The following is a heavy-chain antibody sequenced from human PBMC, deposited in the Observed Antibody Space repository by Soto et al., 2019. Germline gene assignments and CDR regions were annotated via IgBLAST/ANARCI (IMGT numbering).Heavy chain of an antibody. CDR2: INPSSGGT. D-gene: IGHD1-7*01. CDR3: ARDQSDELLGAGYSDYGMDV. J-gene: IGHJ6*02. CDR1: GYTFSNYG. V-gene: IGHV1-46*01. Sequence: ASVKVSCKTSGYTFSNYGINWVRQAPGQGLEWMGLINPSSGGTKYAQKFQGRVTMTRDTSTSTVYMDLGSLRSEDTAVYFCARDQSDELLGAGYSDYGMDVWGQGTTVTVSS.